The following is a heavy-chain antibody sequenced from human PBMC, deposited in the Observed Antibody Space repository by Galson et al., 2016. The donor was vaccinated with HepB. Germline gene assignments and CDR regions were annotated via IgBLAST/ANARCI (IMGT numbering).Heavy chain of an antibody. CDR2: TYYRSKWYN. CDR1: GDSVSSNSAA. V-gene: IGHV6-1*01. D-gene: IGHD6-19*01. J-gene: IGHJ4*02. CDR3: ARVHQGWYAGYFDY. Sequence: CAISGDSVSSNSAAWNWIRQSPSRGLEWLGRTYYRSKWYNDYAVSVKSRITINPDTSKNQFSLQLNSVTPEDTAVYYCARVHQGWYAGYFDYWGQGPLVTVSS.